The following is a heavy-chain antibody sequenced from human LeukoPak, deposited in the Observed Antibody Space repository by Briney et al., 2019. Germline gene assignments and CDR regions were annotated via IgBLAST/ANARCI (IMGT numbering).Heavy chain of an antibody. CDR3: ARSAAYYDFWSGISFGP. CDR2: IYYSGST. CDR1: GGSISSSSYY. V-gene: IGHV4-39*01. Sequence: SETLSLTCTVSGGSISSSSYYWGWIRQPPGKGLEWIGSIYYSGSTYYNPSLKSRVTISVDTSKNQFSLKLSSVTAADTAVYYCARSAAYYDFWSGISFGPWGQGTLVTVSS. J-gene: IGHJ5*02. D-gene: IGHD3-3*01.